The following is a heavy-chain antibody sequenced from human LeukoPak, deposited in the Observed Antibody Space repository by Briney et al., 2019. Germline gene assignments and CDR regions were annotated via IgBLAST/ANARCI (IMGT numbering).Heavy chain of an antibody. CDR2: INHSGST. CDR3: ARAPRRPAPFDY. Sequence: SETLSLTCAVYGGSFSGYYWSWIRQPPGKGLEWIGEINHSGSTNYNPSPKSRVTISVDTSKNQFSLKLSSVTAADTAVYYCARAPRRPAPFDYWGQGTLVTVSS. V-gene: IGHV4-34*01. CDR1: GGSFSGYY. J-gene: IGHJ4*02.